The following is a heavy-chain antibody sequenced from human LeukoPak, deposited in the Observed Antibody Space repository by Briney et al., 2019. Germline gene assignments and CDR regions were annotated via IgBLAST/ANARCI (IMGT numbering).Heavy chain of an antibody. J-gene: IGHJ3*02. CDR1: GFTVSSNY. V-gene: IGHV3-53*01. Sequence: PGGSLRLSCAASGFTVSSNYMSWVRQAPGKGLEGVSVIYSGGSTYYVDSVKGRFTISRDNSKNTLYLQMNSLRAEDTAVYYCARDKYGDYLDAFDIWGQGTMVTVSS. CDR2: IYSGGST. D-gene: IGHD4-17*01. CDR3: ARDKYGDYLDAFDI.